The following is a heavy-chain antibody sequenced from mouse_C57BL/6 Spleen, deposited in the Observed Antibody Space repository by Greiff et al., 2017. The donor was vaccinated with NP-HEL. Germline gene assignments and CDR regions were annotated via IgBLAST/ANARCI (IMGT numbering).Heavy chain of an antibody. CDR2: IYPSDSET. CDR3: ARRVGDWYFDV. J-gene: IGHJ1*03. Sequence: QVHVKQPGAELVRPGSSVKLSCKASGYTFTSYWMDWVKQRPGQGLEWIGNIYPSDSETHYNQKFKDKATLTVDKSSSTAYMQLSSLTSEDSAVYYCARRVGDWYFDVWGTGTTVTVSS. CDR1: GYTFTSYW. V-gene: IGHV1-61*01. D-gene: IGHD1-1*02.